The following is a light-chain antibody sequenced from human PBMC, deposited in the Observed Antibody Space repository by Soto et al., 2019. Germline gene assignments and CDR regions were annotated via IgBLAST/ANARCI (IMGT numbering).Light chain of an antibody. J-gene: IGKJ1*01. V-gene: IGKV3D-20*02. CDR2: GAS. CDR1: QSVSSSY. CDR3: QHRHNWPTWT. Sequence: EIVLTQSPCALSFSPLERATLSCRASQSVSSSYLAWYQQKPGQAPRLLIYGASSRATGIPDRFSGSGSGTDFTLTISRLEPEDFAVYYCQHRHNWPTWTFGQGTKVDIK.